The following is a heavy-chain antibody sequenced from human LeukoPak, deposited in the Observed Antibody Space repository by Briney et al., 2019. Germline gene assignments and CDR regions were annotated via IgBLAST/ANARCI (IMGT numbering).Heavy chain of an antibody. CDR1: GFTFSNFA. Sequence: GTSLSLPCVASGFTFSNFATHWVPHAPGQGPEWVALLSSDGSEKNCADSVKGRFTISRDNSKNTLYLQMNSLRDEDTAVYYCARAECGNRWLIDSWGQGTLVTVSS. V-gene: IGHV3-30*03. CDR3: ARAECGNRWLIDS. CDR2: LSSDGSEK. D-gene: IGHD3-9*01. J-gene: IGHJ4*02.